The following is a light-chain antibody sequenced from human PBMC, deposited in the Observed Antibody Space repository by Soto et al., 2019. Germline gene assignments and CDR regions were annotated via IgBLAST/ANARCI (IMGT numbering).Light chain of an antibody. Sequence: QSALTQPASVSGSPGQSITISCTRTSSDVGGYNYVSWYQQYPGKAPKLMIYEVSNRPSGVSNRFSGSKSGNTASLTISGLQAEDEANYYCSAYTSSATVVFGGGTKLTVL. CDR3: SAYTSSATVV. J-gene: IGLJ2*01. CDR1: SSDVGGYNY. CDR2: EVS. V-gene: IGLV2-14*01.